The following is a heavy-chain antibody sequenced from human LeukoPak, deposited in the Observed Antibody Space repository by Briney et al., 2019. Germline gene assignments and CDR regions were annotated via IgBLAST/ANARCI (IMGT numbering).Heavy chain of an antibody. J-gene: IGHJ4*02. V-gene: IGHV4-34*01. D-gene: IGHD1-26*01. CDR3: ARGPGSYSHSYYFDY. CDR2: INHSGST. Sequence: SETLSLTCAVYGGSFSGYYWSWIRQPPGKGLEWIGEINHSGSTNYNPSLKSRVTISVDTSKNQFSLKLSSVTAADTAVYYCARGPGSYSHSYYFDYWGQGTLVTVSS. CDR1: GGSFSGYY.